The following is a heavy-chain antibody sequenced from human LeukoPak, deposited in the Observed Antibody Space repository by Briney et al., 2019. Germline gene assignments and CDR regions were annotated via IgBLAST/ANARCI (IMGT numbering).Heavy chain of an antibody. CDR2: IYHSGST. J-gene: IGHJ4*02. CDR1: GASISSNNW. D-gene: IGHD6-13*01. V-gene: IGHV4-4*02. Sequence: PSETLSLTCAVSGASISSNNWWWSWVRQPPGKGLEWIGEIYHSGSTNYNPSLKSRVTMSVDKSKNQFSLKLSSVTAADTAVYYCASGSIAAAEDYWGQGTLVTVSS. CDR3: ASGSIAAAEDY.